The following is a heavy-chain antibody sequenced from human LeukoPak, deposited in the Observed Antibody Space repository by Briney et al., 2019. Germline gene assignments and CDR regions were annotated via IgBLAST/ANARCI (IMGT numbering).Heavy chain of an antibody. V-gene: IGHV3-23*01. CDR1: GFTFSSYA. D-gene: IGHD3-22*01. J-gene: IGHJ4*02. CDR2: ISGSGGST. Sequence: GGSLRLSCAASGFTFSSYAMSWVRQAPGKGLEWVSAISGSGGSTYYADSVKGRFTISRDNSKNTLYLQMNSLKTEDTAVYYCTTSPHDSSGYADYWGQGTLVTVSS. CDR3: TTSPHDSSGYADY.